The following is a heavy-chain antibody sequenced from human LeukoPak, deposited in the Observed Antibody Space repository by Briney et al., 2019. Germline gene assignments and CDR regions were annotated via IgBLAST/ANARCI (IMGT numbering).Heavy chain of an antibody. J-gene: IGHJ4*02. V-gene: IGHV3-48*01. CDR1: GFTFSSYS. CDR3: ARDGVYDSSRGGDY. D-gene: IGHD3-22*01. CDR2: ISSSSSTI. Sequence: GGSLRLSCAASGFTFSSYSMNWVRQAPGKGLEWVSSISSSSSTIYYADSVKGRFTISRDNAKNSLYLQMNSLRAEDTAVYCCARDGVYDSSRGGDYWGQGTLVTVSS.